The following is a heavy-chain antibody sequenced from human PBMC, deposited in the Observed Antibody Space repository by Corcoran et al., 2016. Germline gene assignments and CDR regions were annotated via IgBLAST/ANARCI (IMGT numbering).Heavy chain of an antibody. CDR2: ISSSSSTI. CDR1: GFTFSSYS. V-gene: IGHV3-48*02. Sequence: EVQLVESGGGLVQPGGSLRLSCAASGFTFSSYSMNWVRQAPGKGLEWVSYISSSSSTIYYADSVKGRFTISRDYAKNSLYLQMNSLRDEDTALYSCSRDLDFLSCRICSNYFVYWCQGTLVTVSS. J-gene: IGHJ4*02. D-gene: IGHD3-3*01. CDR3: SRDLDFLSCRICSNYFVY.